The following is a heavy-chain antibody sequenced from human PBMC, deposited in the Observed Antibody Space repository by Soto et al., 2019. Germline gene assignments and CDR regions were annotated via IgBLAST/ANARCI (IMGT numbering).Heavy chain of an antibody. V-gene: IGHV4-31*03. CDR2: IYYSGST. Sequence: QVQLQESGPGLVKPSQTLSLTCTVSGGSIGSGGYYWSWIRQHPGKGLEWIGYIYYSGSTYYNPSLKSRVTISVDTSKNQFSLRLTSVTAADTAVYYCARVDRYYYYGMDVWGQGTTVTVSS. J-gene: IGHJ6*02. CDR1: GGSIGSGGYY. CDR3: ARVDRYYYYGMDV.